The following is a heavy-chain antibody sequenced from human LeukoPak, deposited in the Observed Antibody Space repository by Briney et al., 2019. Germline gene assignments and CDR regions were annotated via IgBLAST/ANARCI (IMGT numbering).Heavy chain of an antibody. CDR3: TREYSSSPDY. J-gene: IGHJ4*02. CDR2: IYYSGST. Sequence: PSETLSLTCSVSGGSISSSSYHWGWIRRPPGKGLEWIGSIYYSGSTYYNLSLRGRVSISVDTSKNQFSLKLSSVTAADTAVYYCTREYSSSPDYWGQGTLVTVSS. D-gene: IGHD6-13*01. CDR1: GGSISSSSYH. V-gene: IGHV4-39*02.